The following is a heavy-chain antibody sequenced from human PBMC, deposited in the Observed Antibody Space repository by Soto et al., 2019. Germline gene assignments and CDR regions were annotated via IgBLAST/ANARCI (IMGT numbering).Heavy chain of an antibody. J-gene: IGHJ4*02. CDR1: GFTLGDYY. V-gene: IGHV3-11*05. D-gene: IGHD2-8*01. CDR2: ISGSSSDT. CDR3: ARGIHNNYGVTPAY. Sequence: TGESLRLSCAASGFTLGDYYMSWIRQAPGRGLEWVSYISGSSSDTHYADSVKGRFTISRDNAKNSLYLQMNSLRAEDSAVYYCARGIHNNYGVTPAYLGQGTLVTVSS.